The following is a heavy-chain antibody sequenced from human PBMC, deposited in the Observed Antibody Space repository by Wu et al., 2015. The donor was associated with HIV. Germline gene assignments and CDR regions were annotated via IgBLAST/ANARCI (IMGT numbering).Heavy chain of an antibody. CDR2: INDGTGDT. Sequence: QVHLVQSGAEVRKPGASVKVSCKTSGYTFTGYYLHWVRQAPGQGLEWMGWINDGTGDTRYAQKFEGRVTMTRDTSISTGYMELRRLTSDDLAVYFCVRRQNWNLNNYYFDYWGQGTLVTVSS. J-gene: IGHJ4*02. V-gene: IGHV1-2*02. CDR1: GYTFTGYY. D-gene: IGHD1-1*01. CDR3: VRRQNWNLNNYYFDY.